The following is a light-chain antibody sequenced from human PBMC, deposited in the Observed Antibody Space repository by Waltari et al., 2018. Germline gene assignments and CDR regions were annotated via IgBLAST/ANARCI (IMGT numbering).Light chain of an antibody. V-gene: IGLV2-14*01. J-gene: IGLJ2*01. CDR3: SSYTSSSTLV. CDR1: RRDVGGYNY. CDR2: EVS. Sequence: QSALTQPASVSGSPGQSITISCTGTRRDVGGYNYVSWYQQHPGKAPKLMIYEVSNRPSGVSNRFSGSKSSNTASLTISGLQAEDEADYYCSSYTSSSTLVFGGGTKLTVL.